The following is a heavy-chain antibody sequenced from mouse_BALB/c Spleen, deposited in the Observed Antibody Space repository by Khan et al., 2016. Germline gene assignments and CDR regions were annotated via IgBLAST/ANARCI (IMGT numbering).Heavy chain of an antibody. D-gene: IGHD2-4*01. J-gene: IGHJ3*01. CDR1: GFSLTGFS. CDR3: ASYYDYDWGFAY. CDR2: IWGDGST. Sequence: VQLQESGPGLVAPSQSLSITCTVSGFSLTGFSVNWVRQPPGKGLEWLGMIWGDGSTDYNSALKSRLSFNKDDSKSQVFLKMNSLQTDDTARYFCASYYDYDWGFAYWDQGTLVTVSA. V-gene: IGHV2-6-7*01.